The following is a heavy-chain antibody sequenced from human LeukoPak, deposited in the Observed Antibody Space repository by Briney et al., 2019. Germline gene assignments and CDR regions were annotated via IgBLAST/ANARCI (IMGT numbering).Heavy chain of an antibody. CDR2: IKQDGSDR. D-gene: IGHD3-16*02. CDR3: ARLRPYSNTYYPWYVTDV. CDR1: GFTLSSHW. J-gene: IGHJ6*02. Sequence: GGSLRLSCAASGFTLSSHWMSWARQAPGKGLEWVANIKQDGSDRYYVDSVKGRFSISRDNATPSQFLQMNTLRAEDTAVYYCARLRPYSNTYYPWYVTDVCGQGTTVTVSS. V-gene: IGHV3-7*04.